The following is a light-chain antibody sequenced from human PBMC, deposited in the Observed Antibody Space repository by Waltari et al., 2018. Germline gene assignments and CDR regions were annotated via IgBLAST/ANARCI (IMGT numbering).Light chain of an antibody. CDR3: QQLNSYPLT. Sequence: DIQLTQSPSFLSASVGDRVTITCRASQGISSYLAWYQQKPGKAPNLLIYGASTLQRGVPSMFSGRGSGTEFTRTISSLQPEDFATYYCQQLNSYPLTFGGGTKVEI. J-gene: IGKJ4*01. V-gene: IGKV1-9*01. CDR1: QGISSY. CDR2: GAS.